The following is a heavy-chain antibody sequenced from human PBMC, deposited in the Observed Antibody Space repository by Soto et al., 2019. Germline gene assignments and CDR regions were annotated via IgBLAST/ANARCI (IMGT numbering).Heavy chain of an antibody. Sequence: QVQLQESGPGLVKPSQTLSLTCTVSGGSISSGGYYWTWIRQHPGKGLEWSGYIYYSGSTYYNPSPNRRVTIAVDTSKNQFSLKLSSVTAADTAVYSCARSVFPWGQGTLVTVSS. CDR3: ARSVFP. CDR1: GGSISSGGYY. J-gene: IGHJ5*02. CDR2: IYYSGST. V-gene: IGHV4-31*03.